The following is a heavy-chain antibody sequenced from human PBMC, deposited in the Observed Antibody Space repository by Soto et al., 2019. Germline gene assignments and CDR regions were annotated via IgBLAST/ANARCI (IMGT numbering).Heavy chain of an antibody. D-gene: IGHD3-22*01. CDR2: ISAYNGNT. V-gene: IGHV1-18*01. CDR3: ARRLYYDSSGFEGGGMDV. CDR1: GYTFTSYG. J-gene: IGHJ6*02. Sequence: ASVKVSCKASGYTFTSYGISWVRQAPGQGLEWMGWISAYNGNTNYAQKLQGRVTMTTDTSTSTAYMELRSLRSDDTAVYYCARRLYYDSSGFEGGGMDVWGQGTTVTVS.